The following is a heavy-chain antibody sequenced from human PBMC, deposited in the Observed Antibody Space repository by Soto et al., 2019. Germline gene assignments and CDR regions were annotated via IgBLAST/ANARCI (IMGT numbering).Heavy chain of an antibody. CDR1: GGSISSYY. Sequence: PSETLSLTCTVSGGSISSYYWSWIRQPPGKGLEWIGYIYYSGSTNYNPSLKSRVTISVDTSKNQFSLKLSSVTAADTAVYYCAGRDGYTNPTAPHLVYWGQGTLVTVS. CDR2: IYYSGST. V-gene: IGHV4-59*01. D-gene: IGHD5-12*01. CDR3: AGRDGYTNPTAPHLVY. J-gene: IGHJ4*02.